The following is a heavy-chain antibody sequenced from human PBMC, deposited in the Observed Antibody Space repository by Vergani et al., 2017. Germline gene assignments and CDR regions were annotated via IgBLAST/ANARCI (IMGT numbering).Heavy chain of an antibody. CDR3: ERHSTVEWLVKLGWIDP. V-gene: IGHV4-39*01. D-gene: IGHD6-19*01. CDR2: IYYSGSA. CDR1: GASIRSSNYY. Sequence: QLQLQESGPGLVKPSATLSLTCSVSGASIRSSNYYCGWIRQPPVKGLEWIASIYYSGSAYYNPSLKSRVTISVDTSKNQFSLKLTSVTAADTAVYFCERHSTVEWLVKLGWIDPWGQGILVTVSS. J-gene: IGHJ5*02.